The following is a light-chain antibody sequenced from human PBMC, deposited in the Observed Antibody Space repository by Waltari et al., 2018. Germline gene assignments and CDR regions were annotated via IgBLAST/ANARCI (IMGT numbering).Light chain of an antibody. Sequence: SYELTQPSSVSVSPGQTARIICSGDDLAKTYVRWFQQKPGQAPVLIIYKDTERPSGIPARFSGSTSGTTVTLTITGAQVEDEADYYCLSVADNILVFGGGTKLTVL. J-gene: IGLJ3*02. V-gene: IGLV3-27*01. CDR1: DLAKTY. CDR2: KDT. CDR3: LSVADNILV.